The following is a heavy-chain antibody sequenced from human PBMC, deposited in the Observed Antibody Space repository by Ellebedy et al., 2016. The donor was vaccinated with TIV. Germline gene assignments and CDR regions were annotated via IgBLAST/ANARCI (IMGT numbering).Heavy chain of an antibody. J-gene: IGHJ4*02. CDR3: GKGGGIAVTDT. D-gene: IGHD6-19*01. CDR1: GGSISSGGWY. CDR2: LHFTGNI. Sequence: MPSETLSLTCSVSGGSISSGGWYWNWIRQSPGKGLQWIGSLHFTGNIYYNTSLNSRVTISPDTSKNQFSLKLRSVTAADTALYYCGKGGGIAVTDTWGQGTLGTVSS. V-gene: IGHV4-39*07.